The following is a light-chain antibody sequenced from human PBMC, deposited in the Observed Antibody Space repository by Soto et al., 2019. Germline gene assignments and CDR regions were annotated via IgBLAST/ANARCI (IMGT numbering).Light chain of an antibody. CDR2: DAS. Sequence: ETRMTQSPPTLSVSPGERVTLSCRASQSVRNSVAWYQQRPGQAPWLLIYDASFRATGISARFSGSGSGTEFTLTISSLQSEDFAVYYCQQYNNWPRTFGQGTKLEI. CDR1: QSVRNS. CDR3: QQYNNWPRT. J-gene: IGKJ2*01. V-gene: IGKV3-15*01.